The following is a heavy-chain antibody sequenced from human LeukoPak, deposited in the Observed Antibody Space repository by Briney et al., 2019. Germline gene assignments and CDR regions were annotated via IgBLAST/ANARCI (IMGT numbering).Heavy chain of an antibody. V-gene: IGHV3-30*14. J-gene: IGHJ4*02. CDR3: ARGPAAAGVYFDY. CDR2: ISYDGSNK. D-gene: IGHD6-13*01. CDR1: GFTFRSYA. Sequence: PGGSLRLSCAASGFTFRSYAMHWVRQAPGKGLEWVAVISYDGSNKYYIDSVKGRFTISRDNSKNTLYLQMNSLRAEDTAVYYCARGPAAAGVYFDYWGQGTLVTVSS.